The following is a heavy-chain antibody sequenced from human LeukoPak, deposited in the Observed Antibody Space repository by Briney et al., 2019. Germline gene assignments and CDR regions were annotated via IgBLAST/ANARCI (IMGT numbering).Heavy chain of an antibody. CDR2: IYTSGST. D-gene: IGHD5-12*01. CDR1: GGSISSYY. Sequence: SETQSLTYTVSGGSISSYYWSWIRQPAGKGLEWIGRIYTSGSTNYNPSLKSRVTMSVDTSKNQFSLKLSSVTAADTAVYYCARGRGYSGYDRNPYYFDYWGQGTLVTVSS. CDR3: ARGRGYSGYDRNPYYFDY. V-gene: IGHV4-4*07. J-gene: IGHJ4*02.